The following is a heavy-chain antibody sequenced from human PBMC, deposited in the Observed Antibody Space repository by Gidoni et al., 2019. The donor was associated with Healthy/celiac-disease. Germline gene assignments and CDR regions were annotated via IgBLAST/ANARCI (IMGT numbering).Heavy chain of an antibody. CDR2: ISGSGGST. D-gene: IGHD3-22*01. CDR1: GFTFSSYA. V-gene: IGHV3-23*01. CDR3: AKVDSSGYYPFDY. J-gene: IGHJ4*02. Sequence: EVQLLESGGGLVQPGGSLSLSCAASGFTFSSYAMSWVRQAPGKGLEWVSAISGSGGSTYYADSVKGRFTISRDNSKNTLYLQMNSLRAEDTAVYYCAKVDSSGYYPFDYWGQGTLVTVSS.